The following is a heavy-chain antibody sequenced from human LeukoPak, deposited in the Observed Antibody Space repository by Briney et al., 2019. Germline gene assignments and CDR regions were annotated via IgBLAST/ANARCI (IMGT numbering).Heavy chain of an antibody. V-gene: IGHV4-34*01. CDR1: GGSFSGYY. D-gene: IGHD3-9*01. CDR2: INHSGST. Sequence: PSETLSLTCAVYGGSFSGYYWSRIRQPPGKGLEWIGEINHSGSTNYNPSLKSRVTISVDTSKNQFSLKLSSVTAADTAVYYCARESTGYDILTGYYMKLNWFDPWGQGTLVTVSS. CDR3: ARESTGYDILTGYYMKLNWFDP. J-gene: IGHJ5*02.